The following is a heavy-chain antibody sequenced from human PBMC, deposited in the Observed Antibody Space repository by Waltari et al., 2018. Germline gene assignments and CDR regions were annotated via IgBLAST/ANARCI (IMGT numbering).Heavy chain of an antibody. D-gene: IGHD3-3*01. V-gene: IGHV1-8*01. Sequence: QVQLVQSGAEVKKPGASVKVSCKASGYTFTSYDLHWLRQATGQGLEWTGWMNPNSGNTGYAQKFQGRVTMTRNTSISTAYMELSSLRSEDTAVYYCARGLEWTYGMDVWGQGTTVTVSS. J-gene: IGHJ6*02. CDR3: ARGLEWTYGMDV. CDR2: MNPNSGNT. CDR1: GYTFTSYD.